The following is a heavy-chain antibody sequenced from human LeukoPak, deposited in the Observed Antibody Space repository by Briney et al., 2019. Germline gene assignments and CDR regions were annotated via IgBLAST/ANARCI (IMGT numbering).Heavy chain of an antibody. J-gene: IGHJ3*02. CDR1: GGSFSGYY. V-gene: IGHV4-34*01. CDR2: INHSGST. Sequence: PSETLSLTCAVYGGSFSGYYWSWIRQPPGKGLEWIGEINHSGSTNYNPSLKSRVTISVDTSKNQFSLKLSSVTAADTAVYYCARVGQWELLGAFDIWGQGTMVTVSS. CDR3: ARVGQWELLGAFDI. D-gene: IGHD1-26*01.